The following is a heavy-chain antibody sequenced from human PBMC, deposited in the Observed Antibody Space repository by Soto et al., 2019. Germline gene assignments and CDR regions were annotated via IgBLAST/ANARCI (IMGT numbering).Heavy chain of an antibody. Sequence: QVQLVQSGAEVKKPGASVKVSCKASGYNFNNYGVTWVRQAPGQGLEWMGWIGVYNGNTKYPQKVQGRVTVTADTSTSTAHMELRSLTSDDTAVYYCARDIAGGEDIWGQGTMVTVSS. D-gene: IGHD1-26*01. CDR3: ARDIAGGEDI. V-gene: IGHV1-18*01. J-gene: IGHJ3*02. CDR1: GYNFNNYG. CDR2: IGVYNGNT.